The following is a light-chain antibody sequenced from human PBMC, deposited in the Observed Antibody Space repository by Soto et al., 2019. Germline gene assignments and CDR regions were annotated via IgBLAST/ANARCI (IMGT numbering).Light chain of an antibody. CDR3: QQRNSWPPPT. CDR1: QSISNS. Sequence: EIVLTQSPATLSLSPGERATLSCRASQSISNSLAWYQEKPGQAPRLLIYDSSNRATGIPPRFSGSGSGTDFTLTIISLDPEDFAVYYCQQRNSWPPPTFGGGTRVEI. V-gene: IGKV3-11*01. J-gene: IGKJ4*01. CDR2: DSS.